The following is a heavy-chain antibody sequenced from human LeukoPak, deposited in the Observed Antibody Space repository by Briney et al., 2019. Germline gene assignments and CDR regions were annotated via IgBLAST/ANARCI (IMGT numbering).Heavy chain of an antibody. Sequence: GGSLRLSCAASGFTFSNYWMHWVRQAPGKGLEWVSGISGSGGNTYYADSVKGRFTISRDNSKNTLYLQMNSLRAEDTAVYYCAKDGKTRNWNYFQAKPVYWGQGTLVTVSS. CDR1: GFTFSNYW. CDR3: AKDGKTRNWNYFQAKPVY. D-gene: IGHD1-7*01. J-gene: IGHJ4*02. V-gene: IGHV3-23*01. CDR2: ISGSGGNT.